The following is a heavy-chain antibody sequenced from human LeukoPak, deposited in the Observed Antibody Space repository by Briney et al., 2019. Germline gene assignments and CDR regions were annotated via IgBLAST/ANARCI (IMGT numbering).Heavy chain of an antibody. CDR3: ARVSGYDWETFYDY. CDR2: IYYSGST. D-gene: IGHD5-12*01. CDR1: GGSFSGYY. V-gene: IGHV4-59*01. J-gene: IGHJ4*02. Sequence: SETLSLTCAVYGGSFSGYYWSWIRQPPGKGLEWIGYIYYSGSTNYNPSLKSRVTISVDTSKNQFSLKLSSVTAADTAVYYCARVSGYDWETFYDYWGQGTLVTVSS.